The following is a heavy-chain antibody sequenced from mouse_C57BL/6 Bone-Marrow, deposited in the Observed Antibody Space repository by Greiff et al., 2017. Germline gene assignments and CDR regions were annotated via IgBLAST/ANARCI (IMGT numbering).Heavy chain of an antibody. Sequence: VQLQQPGAELVKPGASVKMSCKASGYTFTSYWITWVKQRPGQGLEWIGDIYPTSGRTNYTEKFKSKAILTVDTSANTAYMQLSCLTSEDSAVFYGSSSGPLGRGFDYWGRGTTLTVSS. CDR3: SSSGPLGRGFDY. CDR2: IYPTSGRT. J-gene: IGHJ2*01. D-gene: IGHD4-1*01. CDR1: GYTFTSYW. V-gene: IGHV1-55*01.